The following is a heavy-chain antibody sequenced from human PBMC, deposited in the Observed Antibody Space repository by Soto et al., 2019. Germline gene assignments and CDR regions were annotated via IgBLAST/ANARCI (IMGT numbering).Heavy chain of an antibody. CDR3: ARGVIGSDY. CDR2: IWFDASDK. J-gene: IGHJ4*02. Sequence: QVQLVESGGGVVQPGRSLRLSCAASGFTFSNYAMHWVRQAPGKGLEWVAVIWFDASDKYYADSVKGRFTISRDNSKNTMYLQMNSLRGEDTAVYYCARGVIGSDYWGQGTLVTVSS. D-gene: IGHD3-10*01. V-gene: IGHV3-33*01. CDR1: GFTFSNYA.